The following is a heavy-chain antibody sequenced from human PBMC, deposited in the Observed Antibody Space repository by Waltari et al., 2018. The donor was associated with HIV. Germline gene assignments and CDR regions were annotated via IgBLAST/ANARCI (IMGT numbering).Heavy chain of an antibody. V-gene: IGHV3-48*02. D-gene: IGHD3-16*01. CDR3: VRDYYDRNAFYTGGG. J-gene: IGHJ4*02. CDR1: GFTFGAYS. Sequence: DVQLVASGGRVVKSGGSLRLSCVGSGFTFGAYSMNWVRQAPGNAIKWIGNIRSNRSTLYSAPFGRGSFTVAKEKIKKSLYLQMNRLREAAAAVYYCVRDYYDRNAFYTGGGWGQGTLVIVS. CDR2: IRSNRSTL.